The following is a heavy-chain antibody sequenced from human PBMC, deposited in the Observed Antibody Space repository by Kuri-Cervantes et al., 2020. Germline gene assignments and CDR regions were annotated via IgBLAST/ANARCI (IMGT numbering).Heavy chain of an antibody. D-gene: IGHD3-22*01. CDR1: GFTFSSYS. CDR2: IKQDGSEK. J-gene: IGHJ4*02. Sequence: GESLKISCAASGFTFSSYSMNWVRQAPGKGLEWVANIKQDGSEKYYVDSVKGRFTISRDNAKNSLYLQMNSLRAEDTAVYYCARTYYSDSSGYYWGQGTLVTVSS. V-gene: IGHV3-7*01. CDR3: ARTYYSDSSGYY.